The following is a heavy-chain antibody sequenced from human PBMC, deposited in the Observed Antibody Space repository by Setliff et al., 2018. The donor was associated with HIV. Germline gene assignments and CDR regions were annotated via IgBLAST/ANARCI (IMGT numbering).Heavy chain of an antibody. J-gene: IGHJ6*03. Sequence: GESLKISCTGSGYSFTNYWIGWVRQMPGKGLGWVGIIFPGDSDTRYSPSFQGQVTISADTSISTAYLQWRSLKASDTAMYYCARQPGRAAMGRENYYYYYMDVWGKGTTVTVSS. CDR2: IFPGDSDT. V-gene: IGHV5-51*01. D-gene: IGHD2-2*01. CDR1: GYSFTNYW. CDR3: ARQPGRAAMGRENYYYYYMDV.